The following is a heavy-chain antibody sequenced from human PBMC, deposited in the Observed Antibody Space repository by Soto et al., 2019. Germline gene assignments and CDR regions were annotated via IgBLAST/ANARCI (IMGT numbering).Heavy chain of an antibody. J-gene: IGHJ3*02. D-gene: IGHD4-17*01. CDR1: GGSISSYY. V-gene: IGHV4-59*01. CDR3: ARYHDYGDSHAFDI. Sequence: SETLSLTCTVSGGSISSYYWSWIRQPPGKGLEWIGYIYYSGSTNYNPSLKSRVTISVDTSKNQFSLKLSSVTAADTAVYYCARYHDYGDSHAFDIWGQGTMVTVSS. CDR2: IYYSGST.